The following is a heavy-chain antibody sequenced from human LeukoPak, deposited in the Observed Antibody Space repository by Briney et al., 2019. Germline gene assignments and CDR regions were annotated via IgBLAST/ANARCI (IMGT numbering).Heavy chain of an antibody. CDR2: ISSSSSYI. CDR1: GFTFSSYS. V-gene: IGHV3-21*01. J-gene: IGHJ4*02. CDR3: ARVPPVIRGVLTRPSGFDY. D-gene: IGHD3-10*01. Sequence: GGSLRLSCAASGFTFSSYSMNWVRQAPGKGLEWVSSISSSSSYIYYADSVKGRFTISRDNAKNSLYLQMNSLRAEDTAVYYCARVPPVIRGVLTRPSGFDYWGQGTLVTVSS.